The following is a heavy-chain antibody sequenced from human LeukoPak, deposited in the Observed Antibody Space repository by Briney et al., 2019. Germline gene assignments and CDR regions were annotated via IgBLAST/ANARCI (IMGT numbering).Heavy chain of an antibody. D-gene: IGHD3-22*01. CDR2: ISYDGSNK. CDR3: ARGGYYYDSSGYLDY. Sequence: GGSLRLSCAASGFTFSSYAMHWVRQAPGKGLEWVAVISYDGSNKYYADSVKGRFTISRDNSKNTLYLQMNSLRAEDTAVYYCARGGYYYDSSGYLDYWGQGTLVTVSS. CDR1: GFTFSSYA. J-gene: IGHJ4*02. V-gene: IGHV3-30-3*01.